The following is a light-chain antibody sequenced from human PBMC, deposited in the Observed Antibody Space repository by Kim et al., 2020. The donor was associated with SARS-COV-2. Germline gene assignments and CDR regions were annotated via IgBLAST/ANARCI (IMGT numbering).Light chain of an antibody. CDR3: QSYDDNIWV. Sequence: NFMLTQSHSVSESPGKTVIISCTRSSGSIVSDFVQWFQQRPGSSPTTVIYEDHKRPSGVPVRFSGSVDSSSNSASLTISGLRTDDEADYYCQSYDDNIWVFGGGTQLTVL. J-gene: IGLJ3*02. V-gene: IGLV6-57*01. CDR1: SGSIVSDF. CDR2: EDH.